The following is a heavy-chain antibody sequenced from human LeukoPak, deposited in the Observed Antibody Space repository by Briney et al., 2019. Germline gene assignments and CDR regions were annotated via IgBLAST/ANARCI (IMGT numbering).Heavy chain of an antibody. Sequence: GASVKVSCKVSGYTLTELSMHWMRQAPGKGLEWMGGFDPEDGETIYAQKFQGRVTMTEDTSTDTAYMELSSLRSEDTAVYYCATPAYGIEGYYFDYWGQGTLVTVSS. J-gene: IGHJ4*02. D-gene: IGHD3-16*01. CDR3: ATPAYGIEGYYFDY. CDR2: FDPEDGET. CDR1: GYTLTELS. V-gene: IGHV1-24*01.